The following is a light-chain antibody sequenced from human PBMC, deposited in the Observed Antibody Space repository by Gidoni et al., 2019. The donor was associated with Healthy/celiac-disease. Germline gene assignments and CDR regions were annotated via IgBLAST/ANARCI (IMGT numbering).Light chain of an antibody. V-gene: IGKV3-11*01. Sequence: EIVLTQSTATLSLSPGERATLSCRASQSVSSYLAWYQQKPGQAPSLLIYDASNRATGIPARFSGSGSGTDFTLTISSLEPEDFAVYYCQQRSNWPMYTFXXXTKLEIK. CDR3: QQRSNWPMYT. CDR1: QSVSSY. CDR2: DAS. J-gene: IGKJ2*01.